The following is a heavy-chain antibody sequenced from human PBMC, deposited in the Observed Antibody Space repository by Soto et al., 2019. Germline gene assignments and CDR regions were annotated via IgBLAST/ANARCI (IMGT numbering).Heavy chain of an antibody. D-gene: IGHD7-27*01. V-gene: IGHV4-30-4*01. CDR3: ARGPPGDKLHY. CDR1: GGSITSDYSC. Sequence: SETLSLTCTVSGGSITSDYSCWSWIRQPPGEGLEWIGHIFDSGTTYTNPSLRSQVAISLDTSKNHFSLTLSSVTAADTAVYYCARGPPGDKLHYWGQGALVTVSS. J-gene: IGHJ4*02. CDR2: IFDSGTT.